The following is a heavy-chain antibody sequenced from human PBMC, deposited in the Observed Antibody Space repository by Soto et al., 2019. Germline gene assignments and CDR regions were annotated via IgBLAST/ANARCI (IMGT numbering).Heavy chain of an antibody. CDR2: INAGNGNT. CDR1: GYTFTSYA. Sequence: RASVKVSCKASGYTFTSYAMHWMRQAPGQRLEWMGWINAGNGNTKYSQKFQGRVTITRDTSASTAYMELSSLRSEDTAVYYCARGIAVAGIDYWGQGTLVTVSS. D-gene: IGHD6-19*01. J-gene: IGHJ4*02. V-gene: IGHV1-3*01. CDR3: ARGIAVAGIDY.